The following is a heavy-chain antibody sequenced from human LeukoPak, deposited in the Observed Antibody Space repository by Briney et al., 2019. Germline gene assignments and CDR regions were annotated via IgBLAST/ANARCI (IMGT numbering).Heavy chain of an antibody. V-gene: IGHV4-34*01. CDR2: INHSGST. J-gene: IGHJ4*02. D-gene: IGHD2-21*01. CDR3: TRCERGLYCGGD. CDR1: GGSFSGYY. Sequence: SETLSLTCAVYGGSFSGYYWSWTRQPPGKGLEWIGEINHSGSTNYNPSLKSRVTISVDTSKNQFSLKLSSVTAADTAVYYCTRCERGLYCGGDWGQGTLVTVSS.